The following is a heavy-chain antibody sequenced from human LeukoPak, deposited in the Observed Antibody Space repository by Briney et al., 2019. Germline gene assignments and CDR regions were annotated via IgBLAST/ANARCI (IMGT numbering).Heavy chain of an antibody. CDR3: AREPPHSGRDAFDI. D-gene: IGHD1-26*01. J-gene: IGHJ3*02. Sequence: GGSLRLSCAASGFTFSSYWMNWARQAPGKGLEWVASINHNGNVNYYVDSVKGRFTISRDNAKNSLYLQMNSLRAEDTAVYYCAREPPHSGRDAFDIWGQGTMVTVSS. CDR2: INHNGNVN. V-gene: IGHV3-7*01. CDR1: GFTFSSYW.